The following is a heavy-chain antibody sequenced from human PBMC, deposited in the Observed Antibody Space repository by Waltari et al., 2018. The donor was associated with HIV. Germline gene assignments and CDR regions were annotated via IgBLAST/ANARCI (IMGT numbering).Heavy chain of an antibody. D-gene: IGHD4-4*01. CDR3: AREGARMTTMIYYYYGMDV. Sequence: QVQLVQSGAAVKKPGASVKVSCKASGYTFTVYYMHWVRPAPGQGLEWMGRINPNSGGTNYAQQFQGRVTMTRDTSISTAYMELSRLRSDDTAVYYCAREGARMTTMIYYYYGMDVWGQGTTVTVSS. V-gene: IGHV1-2*06. CDR2: INPNSGGT. CDR1: GYTFTVYY. J-gene: IGHJ6*02.